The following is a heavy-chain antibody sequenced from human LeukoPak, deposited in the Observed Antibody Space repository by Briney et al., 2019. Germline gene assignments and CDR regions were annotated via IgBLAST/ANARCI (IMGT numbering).Heavy chain of an antibody. Sequence: GASVKVSCKASGGTFSSYAISWVRQAPGQGLEWMGGIIPIFGTANYAQKFQGRVTITADKSTSTAYMELSSLRSEDTAVYYCARGPSYYGSGSYYNGYFDYWGQGTLVTVSS. CDR3: ARGPSYYGSGSYYNGYFDY. CDR2: IIPIFGTA. J-gene: IGHJ4*02. D-gene: IGHD3-10*01. V-gene: IGHV1-69*06. CDR1: GGTFSSYA.